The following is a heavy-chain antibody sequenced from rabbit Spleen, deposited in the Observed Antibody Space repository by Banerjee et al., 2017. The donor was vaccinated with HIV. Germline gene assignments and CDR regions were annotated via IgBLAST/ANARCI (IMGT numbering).Heavy chain of an antibody. J-gene: IGHJ4*01. CDR2: IYTGSGGST. D-gene: IGHD1-1*01. Sequence: QSLEESGGGLVKPEGSLTLTCKASGFDLSRYYYMCWVRQAPGKGLEWIGCIYTGSGGSTYYASWAKGRFTISKTSSTTVTLQMTSLTVADTATYFCARDPAYASGSGSAIPYLWGQGTLVTVS. CDR3: ARDPAYASGSGSAIPYL. V-gene: IGHV1S40*01. CDR1: GFDLSRYYY.